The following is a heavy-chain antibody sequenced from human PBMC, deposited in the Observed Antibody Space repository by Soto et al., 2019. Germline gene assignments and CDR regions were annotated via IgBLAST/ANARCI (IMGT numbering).Heavy chain of an antibody. CDR2: ITGSGGDT. CDR3: AKGSGSSRHYCFDC. D-gene: IGHD2-2*01. Sequence: EVQLLESGGGWVQPGESLTLPCAASGFTFSSYVMSWVRQAPGKGLEWVSAITGSGGDTYYADSVKGRFTISRDNSKSTLYLQMNTLRPEDTAMYYCAKGSGSSRHYCFDCWGQGTLVTVSS. J-gene: IGHJ4*02. CDR1: GFTFSSYV. V-gene: IGHV3-23*01.